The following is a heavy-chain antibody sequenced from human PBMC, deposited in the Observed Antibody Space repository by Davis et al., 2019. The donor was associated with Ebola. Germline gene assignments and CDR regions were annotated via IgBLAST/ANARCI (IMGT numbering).Heavy chain of an antibody. V-gene: IGHV1-8*01. CDR1: GYTFTSYH. Sequence: SVHVSCQASGYTFTSYHINWVRQATGQGPEWMGWMNPNSGNTGYAQKFQGRVTMTRNTSISTAYMELSSLRSEDTAVYYCARVRVTTERWLQSLGYWGQGTLVTVSS. J-gene: IGHJ4*02. CDR2: MNPNSGNT. CDR3: ARVRVTTERWLQSLGY. D-gene: IGHD5-24*01.